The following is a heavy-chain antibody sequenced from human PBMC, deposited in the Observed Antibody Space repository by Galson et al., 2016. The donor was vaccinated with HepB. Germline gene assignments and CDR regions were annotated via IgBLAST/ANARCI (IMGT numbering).Heavy chain of an antibody. CDR3: ARLGLSVTAKAAFDI. Sequence: QSGAEVKKPGESLRISCKGSGYIFTGYWISWVRQMPGKGLEWMGRIDPSDSYTNYSPSFQGHVTISADKSISTAFLQWSSLKASDTAMYYCARLGLSVTAKAAFDIWGQGTMVTVSS. D-gene: IGHD2-21*02. CDR2: IDPSDSYT. V-gene: IGHV5-10-1*01. J-gene: IGHJ3*02. CDR1: GYIFTGYW.